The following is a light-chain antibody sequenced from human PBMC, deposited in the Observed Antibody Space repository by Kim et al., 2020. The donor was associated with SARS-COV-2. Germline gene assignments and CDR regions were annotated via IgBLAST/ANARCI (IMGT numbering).Light chain of an antibody. Sequence: DIQMTQSPSSLSASVGDRVTITCRASQSISSYLNWYQQKPGKAPKLLIYAASSLQSGVPSRFSGSGSGTDFTLTISSLQPEDFAIYYCQQSYSTPMYTFGQGTKLEI. CDR1: QSISSY. CDR3: QQSYSTPMYT. J-gene: IGKJ2*01. V-gene: IGKV1-39*01. CDR2: AAS.